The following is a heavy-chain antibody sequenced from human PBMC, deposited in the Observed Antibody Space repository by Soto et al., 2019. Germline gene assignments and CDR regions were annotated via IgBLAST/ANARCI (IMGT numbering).Heavy chain of an antibody. CDR1: GYTFTSYA. J-gene: IGHJ4*02. V-gene: IGHV1-3*01. Sequence: ASVKVSRKASGYTFTSYAMNWVRQAPGQRLEWMGWINAGNGNTKYSQKFQGRVTITRDTSASTAYMELSSLRSEDTAVYYCARAWVVVTAPDYWGQGTLVTVSS. CDR3: ARAWVVVTAPDY. D-gene: IGHD2-21*02. CDR2: INAGNGNT.